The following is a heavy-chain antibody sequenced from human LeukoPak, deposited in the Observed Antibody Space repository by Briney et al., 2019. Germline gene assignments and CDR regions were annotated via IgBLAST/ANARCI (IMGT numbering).Heavy chain of an antibody. V-gene: IGHV5-51*01. J-gene: IGHJ5*02. CDR2: IYPGDSRT. CDR1: AYIFSTYW. D-gene: IGHD6-13*01. CDR3: ARRKFSSPWFDP. Sequence: TGESLKISCQGSAYIFSTYWIGWVRQMPGKGLEWMAVIYPGDSRTRYNPSFQGQVTISADKTISTAYLQWSSLKASDTAMYYCARRKFSSPWFDPWGQGTLVTVSS.